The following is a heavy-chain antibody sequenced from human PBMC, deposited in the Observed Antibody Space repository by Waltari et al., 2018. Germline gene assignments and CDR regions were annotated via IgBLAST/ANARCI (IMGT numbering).Heavy chain of an antibody. Sequence: QVQLVQSGAEVKKPGSSVTFSCKASVGTFSSYAIRWVRQAPGQGLEWMEGIIPIFGTANYAQKFQGRVTITTDESTSTAYMELSSLRSEDTAVYYCARGKEVSDYYYEQFHYYGMDVWGQGTTVTVSS. V-gene: IGHV1-69*05. J-gene: IGHJ6*02. CDR2: IIPIFGTA. CDR3: ARGKEVSDYYYEQFHYYGMDV. CDR1: VGTFSSYA. D-gene: IGHD3-22*01.